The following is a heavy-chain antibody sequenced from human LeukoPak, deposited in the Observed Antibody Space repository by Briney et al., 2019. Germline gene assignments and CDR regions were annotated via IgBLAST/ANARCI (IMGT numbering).Heavy chain of an antibody. V-gene: IGHV4-31*03. CDR3: ARAPRGQKPWATIG. CDR2: IYYSGST. CDR1: GGSISSGGYY. J-gene: IGHJ4*02. D-gene: IGHD5-24*01. Sequence: SETLSLTCTVSGGSISSGGYYWSWIRQHPGKGLEWIGYIYYSGSTYYNPSLKSRVTISVDTSKNQFSLKLSSVTAADTAVYYCARAPRGQKPWATIGWGQGTLVTVSS.